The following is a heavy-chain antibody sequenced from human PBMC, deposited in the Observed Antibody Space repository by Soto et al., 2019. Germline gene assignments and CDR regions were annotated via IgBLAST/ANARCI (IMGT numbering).Heavy chain of an antibody. CDR2: ISGSGGST. V-gene: IGHV3-23*01. J-gene: IGHJ4*02. CDR1: GFTFSSYA. CDR3: AKDPAYCGGDCYSVYYFDY. Sequence: PGWSLRLSCAASGFTFSSYAMSWVRQAPGKGLEWVSAISGSGGSTYYADSVKGRFTISRDNSKNTLYLQMNSLRAEDTAVYYCAKDPAYCGGDCYSVYYFDYWGQGTLVNVSS. D-gene: IGHD2-21*02.